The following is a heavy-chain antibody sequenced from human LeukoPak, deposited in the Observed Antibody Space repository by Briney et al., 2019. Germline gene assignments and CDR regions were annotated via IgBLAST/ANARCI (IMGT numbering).Heavy chain of an antibody. V-gene: IGHV4-34*01. D-gene: IGHD3-22*01. CDR1: GGSFSGYY. CDR3: ARGSGYYFDY. Sequence: PSETLSLTCAVYGGSFSGYYWSWIRQPPGKGLEWIGEINHSGSTNYNPSLKSQVTISVDTSKNQFSLKLSAVTAADTAVYYCARGSGYYFDYWGQGTLVTVSS. J-gene: IGHJ4*02. CDR2: INHSGST.